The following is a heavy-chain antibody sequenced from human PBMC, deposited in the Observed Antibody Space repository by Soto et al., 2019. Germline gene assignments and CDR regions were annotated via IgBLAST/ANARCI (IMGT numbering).Heavy chain of an antibody. V-gene: IGHV3-21*01. CDR1: GFTFSSYS. CDR3: ASLVVVITPDYYGMDV. D-gene: IGHD3-22*01. Sequence: EVQLVESGGGLVKPGGSLRLSCAASGFTFSSYSMNWVRQAPGKGLEWVSSISSSSSYIYYADSVKGRFTISRDNAKNSLYLQMNGLRAEDTAVYYCASLVVVITPDYYGMDVWGQGTTVTVSS. CDR2: ISSSSSYI. J-gene: IGHJ6*02.